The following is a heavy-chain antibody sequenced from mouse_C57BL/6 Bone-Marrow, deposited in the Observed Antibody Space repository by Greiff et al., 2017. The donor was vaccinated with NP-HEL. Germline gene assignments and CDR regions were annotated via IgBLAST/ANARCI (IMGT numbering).Heavy chain of an antibody. D-gene: IGHD1-1*01. Sequence: EVHLVESGGGLVQPGGSLKLSCAASGFTFSDYYMYWVRQTPEKRLEWVAYISNGGGSPYYPDTVKGRFTISRDNAKNTLYLQMSRLKSEDTAMYYCARHMYGSSYWYFDVWGTGTTVTVSS. CDR3: ARHMYGSSYWYFDV. CDR2: ISNGGGSP. CDR1: GFTFSDYY. J-gene: IGHJ1*03. V-gene: IGHV5-12*01.